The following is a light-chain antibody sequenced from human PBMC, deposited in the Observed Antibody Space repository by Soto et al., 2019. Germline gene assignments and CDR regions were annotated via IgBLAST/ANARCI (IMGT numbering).Light chain of an antibody. J-gene: IGLJ1*01. CDR1: SSDVGGYNF. Sequence: QSLLTQPASVSGSPGLSITISCTGTSSDVGGYNFVSWYKQHPGEAPKLVMFDVSNRPSGISSRFSGSKSGNTASLTNSGPQAEDEAVYSCTHYPRSTTVYVFGPGTKVTVL. V-gene: IGLV2-14*03. CDR2: DVS. CDR3: THYPRSTTVYV.